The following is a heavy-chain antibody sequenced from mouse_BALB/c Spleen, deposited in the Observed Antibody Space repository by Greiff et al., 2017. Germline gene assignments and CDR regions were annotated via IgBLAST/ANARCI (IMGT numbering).Heavy chain of an antibody. CDR2: ISYSGST. D-gene: IGHD5-1*01. V-gene: IGHV3-2*02. J-gene: IGHJ3*01. Sequence: EVQLVESGPGLVKPSQSLSLTCTVTGYSITSDYAWNWIRQFPGNKLEWMGYISYSGSTSYNPSLKSRISITRDTSKNQFFLQLNSVTTEDTATYYCARNLRAWFAYWGQGTLVTVSA. CDR1: GYSITSDYA. CDR3: ARNLRAWFAY.